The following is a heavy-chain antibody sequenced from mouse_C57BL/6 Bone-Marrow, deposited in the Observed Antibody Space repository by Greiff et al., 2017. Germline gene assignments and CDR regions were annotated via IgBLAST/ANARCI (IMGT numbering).Heavy chain of an antibody. Sequence: EVHLVESGGDLVKPGGSLKLSCAASGFTFSSYGMSWVRQTPDKRLEWVATISSGGSYTYYPDSVKGRFTISRDNAKNTLYLQMSSLKSEDTAMYYCAEGVGDYWGQGTSVTVSS. J-gene: IGHJ4*01. V-gene: IGHV5-6*01. CDR1: GFTFSSYG. D-gene: IGHD1-1*02. CDR3: AEGVGDY. CDR2: ISSGGSYT.